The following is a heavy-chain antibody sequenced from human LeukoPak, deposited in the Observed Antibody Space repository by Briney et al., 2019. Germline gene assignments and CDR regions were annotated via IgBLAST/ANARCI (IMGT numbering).Heavy chain of an antibody. D-gene: IGHD6-19*01. Sequence: SETLSLTCTVSGGTISNYYWSWIRQPPGKGLEWIGYIYYSGSTNYNPSLKSRVTISVDTSKNQFSLKLSSVTAADTAVYYCARDTRVGIAVAGTYRWFDPWGQGTLVTVSS. CDR2: IYYSGST. CDR1: GGTISNYY. J-gene: IGHJ5*02. CDR3: ARDTRVGIAVAGTYRWFDP. V-gene: IGHV4-59*01.